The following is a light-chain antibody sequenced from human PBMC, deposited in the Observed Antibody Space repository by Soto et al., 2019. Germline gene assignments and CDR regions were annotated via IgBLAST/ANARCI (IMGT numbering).Light chain of an antibody. CDR3: QQSDNLPLS. CDR2: HAS. CDR1: QGIAKY. V-gene: IGKV1-33*01. J-gene: IGKJ4*01. Sequence: DTQMTQSPSSLSASIGDRVTITCQASQGIAKYLHWYQQKPGKAPKLLIYHASNLQTGVPSRFSGSGSGTHFTLIISSLQPDDIAPYFCQQSDNLPLSFGGGTKVEIK.